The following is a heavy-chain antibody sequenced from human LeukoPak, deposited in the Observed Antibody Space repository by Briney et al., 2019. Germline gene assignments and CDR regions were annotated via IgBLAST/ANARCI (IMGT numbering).Heavy chain of an antibody. Sequence: SVKVSCKASGGTFKSYAISWVRQAPGQGLEWMGGIIPIFGTAHYAQKFQGRVTITADDSTSTAYMELSSLRSEDTAVYYCTDSSGYFDYWGQGTLVTVSS. CDR2: IIPIFGTA. J-gene: IGHJ4*02. CDR1: GGTFKSYA. CDR3: TDSSGYFDY. D-gene: IGHD3-22*01. V-gene: IGHV1-69*13.